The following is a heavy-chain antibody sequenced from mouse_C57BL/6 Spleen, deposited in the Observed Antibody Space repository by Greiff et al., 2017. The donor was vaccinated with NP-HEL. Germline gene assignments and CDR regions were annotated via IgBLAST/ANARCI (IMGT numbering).Heavy chain of an antibody. J-gene: IGHJ4*01. CDR3: AITTVVARYAMDY. D-gene: IGHD1-1*01. Sequence: QVQLKQPGAELVKPGASVTLSCQASGYTFTSYWMHWVKQRPGQGLEWIGMIHPNSGSTNYNEKFKSKATLTVDKSSSTAYMQLSSLTSEDSAVYYCAITTVVARYAMDYWGQGTSVTVSS. CDR1: GYTFTSYW. CDR2: IHPNSGST. V-gene: IGHV1-64*01.